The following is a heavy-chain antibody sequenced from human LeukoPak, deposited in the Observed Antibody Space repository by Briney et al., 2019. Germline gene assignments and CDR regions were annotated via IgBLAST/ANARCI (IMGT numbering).Heavy chain of an antibody. CDR1: GFTFSSYA. J-gene: IGHJ4*02. CDR3: VRKYISSWYYFGY. V-gene: IGHV3-23*01. Sequence: TGGSLRLSCAASGFTFSSYAMSWVRQAPGKGLEWVSAISGSGGSTYYADSVKGRFTISRDNSKNTLYLQMNSLRAEDTAVYYCVRKYISSWYYFGYWGQGALVTVSS. D-gene: IGHD6-13*01. CDR2: ISGSGGST.